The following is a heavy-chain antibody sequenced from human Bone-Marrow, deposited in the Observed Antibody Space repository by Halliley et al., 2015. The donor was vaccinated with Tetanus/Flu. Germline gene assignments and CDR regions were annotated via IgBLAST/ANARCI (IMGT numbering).Heavy chain of an antibody. Sequence: SLRLSCATSTFTFSFYAMTWVRQAPGKGLEWVSSISASGSRTYHADFVKGRFTVSRDNSKNTLFLQMNNLRAEDTAVYYCARDTWTLLWDYYGMDVWGQGTTVTVSS. CDR2: ISASGSRT. CDR3: ARDTWTLLWDYYGMDV. J-gene: IGHJ6*01. CDR1: TFTFSFYA. D-gene: IGHD3-10*01. V-gene: IGHV3-23*01.